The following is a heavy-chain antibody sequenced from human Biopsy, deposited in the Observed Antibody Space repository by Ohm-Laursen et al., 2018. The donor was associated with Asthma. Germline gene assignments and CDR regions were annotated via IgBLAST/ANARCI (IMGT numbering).Heavy chain of an antibody. CDR3: TRAAITGIRGWFDP. CDR2: IDQSGYT. Sequence: SETLSLTCTVYGGYLTGHYWNWIRPPPGQGLVWIGEIDQSGYTNYNSSLKRRVTISADTSKTQFHRNLSSVTAADTAVYFCTRAAITGIRGWFDPWGQGTQVTVS. J-gene: IGHJ5*02. D-gene: IGHD1-20*01. CDR1: GGYLTGHY. V-gene: IGHV4-34*01.